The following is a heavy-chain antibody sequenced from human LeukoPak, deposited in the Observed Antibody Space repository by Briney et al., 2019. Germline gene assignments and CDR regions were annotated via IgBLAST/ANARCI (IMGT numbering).Heavy chain of an antibody. CDR2: MSSSCSVI. CDR3: ARSRSGQY. CDR1: GFTFSDYY. Sequence: GGSLRLSCSASGFTFSDYYMSWIRQPRGKGLEGVSYMSSSCSVIYYADSVKGRFTISRDNPKNSLYLQMNNLRVEDTAVYYCARSRSGQYWGQGTMVTVSS. J-gene: IGHJ4*02. V-gene: IGHV3-11*01. D-gene: IGHD3-3*01.